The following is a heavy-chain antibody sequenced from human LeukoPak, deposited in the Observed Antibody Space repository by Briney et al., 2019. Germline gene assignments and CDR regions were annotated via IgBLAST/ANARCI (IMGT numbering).Heavy chain of an antibody. D-gene: IGHD1-26*01. CDR3: ARQSPQYSGSYWSFDY. CDR2: IYPGHSDT. V-gene: IGHV5-51*01. Sequence: GESLKISCKGSGYSFTSYWIGWVRQMPGKGLEWMGIIYPGHSDTRYSPPVQGQHTISADKSIRTAYLQWSSLKASDTAMYYCARQSPQYSGSYWSFDYWGQGTLVTVSS. J-gene: IGHJ4*02. CDR1: GYSFTSYW.